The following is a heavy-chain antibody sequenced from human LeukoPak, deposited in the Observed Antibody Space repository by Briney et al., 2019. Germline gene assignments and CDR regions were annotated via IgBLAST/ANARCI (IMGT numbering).Heavy chain of an antibody. CDR1: GFSFNTFA. CDR2: ISGDGGST. Sequence: PGGSLRLSCSASGFSFNTFAMHWVRQAPGKGLEYVSTISGDGGSTYYADSVKGRFTISRDNSRNTLFLQMSSLRAEDTAVYYCVKDRGQGYYFDYWGQGTLVTVSS. CDR3: VKDRGQGYYFDY. V-gene: IGHV3-64D*06. J-gene: IGHJ4*02. D-gene: IGHD3-10*01.